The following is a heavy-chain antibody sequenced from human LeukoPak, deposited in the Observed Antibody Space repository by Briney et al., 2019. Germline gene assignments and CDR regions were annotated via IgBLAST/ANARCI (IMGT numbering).Heavy chain of an antibody. Sequence: MSSDTLSLPCTLYGGPLSVYYWTWLRQPPGKGLEWIGEINHSGSTNYNTSLKSRVTISVDTSKSQFSLKLSSVTAADTAVYYCARRGRVDDFWSGYYTGLFDYWGQGTLVTVSS. V-gene: IGHV4-34*01. CDR2: INHSGST. J-gene: IGHJ4*02. CDR3: ARRGRVDDFWSGYYTGLFDY. D-gene: IGHD3-3*01. CDR1: GGPLSVYY.